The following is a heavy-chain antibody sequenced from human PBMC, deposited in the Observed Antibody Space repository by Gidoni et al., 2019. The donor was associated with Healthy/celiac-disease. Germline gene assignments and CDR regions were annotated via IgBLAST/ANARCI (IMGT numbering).Heavy chain of an antibody. J-gene: IGHJ6*02. Sequence: EVQLVESGGGLVKPGGSLRLSCAASGFTFSSHSMNWVRQAPGKGLEWVSCISSSSSYIYYADSVKGRFTISRDNAKNSLYLQMNSLRAEDTAVYYCARLYRYNWNDAVYYYYGMDVWGQGTTVTVSS. CDR3: ARLYRYNWNDAVYYYYGMDV. V-gene: IGHV3-21*01. CDR1: GFTFSSHS. CDR2: ISSSSSYI. D-gene: IGHD1-20*01.